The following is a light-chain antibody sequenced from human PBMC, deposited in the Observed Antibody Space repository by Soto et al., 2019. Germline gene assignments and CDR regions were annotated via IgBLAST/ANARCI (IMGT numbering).Light chain of an antibody. Sequence: QLVLTQSPSASASLGASVKLTCTLSSGHSSYAIAWHQKQPGKGPRYLMDLNNDGSHTKGDGIPDRFSGSSSGADRYLIISSLQSEDEADYYCTSYTSSSTPVFGTGTKVTVL. CDR2: LNNDGSH. CDR1: SGHSSYA. CDR3: TSYTSSSTPV. V-gene: IGLV4-69*01. J-gene: IGLJ1*01.